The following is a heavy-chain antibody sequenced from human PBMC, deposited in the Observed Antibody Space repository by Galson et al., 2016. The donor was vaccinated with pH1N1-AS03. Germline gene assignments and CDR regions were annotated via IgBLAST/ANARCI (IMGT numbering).Heavy chain of an antibody. CDR3: ARDRLAAAFSFDY. CDR1: GGSVSSGSYY. J-gene: IGHJ4*02. CDR2: IYYSGST. D-gene: IGHD6-13*01. Sequence: SETLSLTCTVSGGSVSSGSYYWSWIRQPPGKGLEWIGYIYYSGSTNNNPSLKSRVTISVDTSKNQFSLKLSSVTAADTAVYYCARDRLAAAFSFDYWGQGILVTVSS. V-gene: IGHV4-61*01.